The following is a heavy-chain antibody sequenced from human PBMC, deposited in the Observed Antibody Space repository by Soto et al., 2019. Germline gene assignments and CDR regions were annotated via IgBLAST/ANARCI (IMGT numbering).Heavy chain of an antibody. CDR2: ISSSSSTI. J-gene: IGHJ6*02. V-gene: IGHV3-48*02. D-gene: IGHD3-3*01. CDR1: GFTFSSYS. CDR3: ARRDDFWSGYPRASYGMDV. Sequence: EVQLVESGGGLVQPGGSLRLSCAASGFTFSSYSMNWVRQAPGKGLEWVSYISSSSSTIYYADSVKGRFTISRDNAKNALYLQMNSQRDEDTAVYYCARRDDFWSGYPRASYGMDVWGQGTTVTVSS.